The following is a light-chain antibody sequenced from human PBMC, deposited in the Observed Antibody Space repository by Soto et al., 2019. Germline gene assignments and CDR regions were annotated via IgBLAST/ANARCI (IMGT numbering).Light chain of an antibody. V-gene: IGLV1-40*01. Sequence: QSVLTQPPSVSGAPGQRVTISCTGSSSNIGAGYDVHWYQQLPGTAPKLLIYGNSNRPSGVPDRFSGSKSGTSASLAITGLQAEDEADYYCQSYDSSLSGYYXXGTGXKLTVL. CDR1: SSNIGAGYD. CDR2: GNS. CDR3: QSYDSSLSGYYX. J-gene: IGLJ1*01.